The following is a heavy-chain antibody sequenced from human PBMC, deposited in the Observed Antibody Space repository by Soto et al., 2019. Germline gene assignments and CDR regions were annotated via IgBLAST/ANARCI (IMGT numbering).Heavy chain of an antibody. Sequence: ASVKVSCKVSGYTLTELSMHWVRQAPGKGLEWMGGFDPEDGETIYAQKFQGRVTMTEDTSTDTAYMELSSLRSEDTAVYYCATRTTYYDFWSGYPNWFDPWGQGTLVT. CDR2: FDPEDGET. CDR1: GYTLTELS. V-gene: IGHV1-24*01. D-gene: IGHD3-3*01. J-gene: IGHJ5*02. CDR3: ATRTTYYDFWSGYPNWFDP.